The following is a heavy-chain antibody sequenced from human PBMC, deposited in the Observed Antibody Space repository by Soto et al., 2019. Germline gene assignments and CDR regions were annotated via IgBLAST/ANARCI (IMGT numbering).Heavy chain of an antibody. CDR2: IYSSGST. CDR1: GDSINSYY. Sequence: SETLSLTCTVSGDSINSYYWSWIRQPPGKRLEWIGHIYSSGSTNYNPSLKSRVTISVDTSKNQFSLKLSSVTAADTAVYYCAREIRLGYCSSTSCYWSYYFDYWGQGTLVTVSS. J-gene: IGHJ4*02. V-gene: IGHV4-59*01. D-gene: IGHD2-2*01. CDR3: AREIRLGYCSSTSCYWSYYFDY.